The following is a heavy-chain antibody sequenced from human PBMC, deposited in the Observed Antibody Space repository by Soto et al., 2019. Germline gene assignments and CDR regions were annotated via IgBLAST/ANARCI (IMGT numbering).Heavy chain of an antibody. CDR1: GGSISSYY. CDR3: ARDSITMVRGVIDNNYYYGMDV. D-gene: IGHD3-10*01. CDR2: INHSGST. Sequence: AETLSLTCTVSGGSISSYYWSWIRQPPGKGLEWIGEINHSGSTNYNPSLKSRVTISVDTSKNQFSLKLSSVTAADTAVYYCARDSITMVRGVIDNNYYYGMDVWGQGTTVTVSS. J-gene: IGHJ6*02. V-gene: IGHV4-34*01.